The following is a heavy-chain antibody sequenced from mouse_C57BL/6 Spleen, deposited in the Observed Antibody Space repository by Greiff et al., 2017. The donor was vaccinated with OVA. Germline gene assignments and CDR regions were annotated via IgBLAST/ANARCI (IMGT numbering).Heavy chain of an antibody. CDR3: TSIYDGYYGAMDY. V-gene: IGHV1-5*01. J-gene: IGHJ4*01. D-gene: IGHD2-3*01. Sequence: VQLQQSGTVLARPGASVKMSCKTSGYTFTSYWMHWVKQRPGQGLEWIGAIYPGNSDTSYNQKFKGKAKLTTVTSASTAYMELSSLTNEDSAVYYCTSIYDGYYGAMDYWGQGTSVTVSS. CDR1: GYTFTSYW. CDR2: IYPGNSDT.